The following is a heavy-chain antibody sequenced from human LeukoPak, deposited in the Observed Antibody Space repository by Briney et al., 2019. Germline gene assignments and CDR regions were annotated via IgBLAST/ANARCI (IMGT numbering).Heavy chain of an antibody. J-gene: IGHJ4*02. CDR2: ISFDGSNK. D-gene: IGHD3-22*01. Sequence: GRSLRLSCAASGFTFSRYGMLWVRQAPGKGLEWVALISFDGSNKYYADSVKGRFTISRDNSKNTLYLQMNSLRADDSAVYYCAKGYYDSNGSFSYFDHWGQGTLVTVSS. CDR3: AKGYYDSNGSFSYFDH. V-gene: IGHV3-30*18. CDR1: GFTFSRYG.